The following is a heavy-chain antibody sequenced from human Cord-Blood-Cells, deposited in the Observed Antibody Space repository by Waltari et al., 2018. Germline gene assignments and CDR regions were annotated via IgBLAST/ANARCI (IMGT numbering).Heavy chain of an antibody. CDR3: ARGSRRYDSSGYYPYYFDY. Sequence: QVQLVQSGAEVKKPGSSVKVSCKASGGTFSSYAISWGRQAPGQGLGWMGAIIPILGTANYAQKFQGRVTITADESTSTAYMELSSLRSEDTAVYYCARGSRRYDSSGYYPYYFDYWGQGTLVTVSS. V-gene: IGHV1-69*01. J-gene: IGHJ4*02. CDR2: IIPILGTA. D-gene: IGHD3-22*01. CDR1: GGTFSSYA.